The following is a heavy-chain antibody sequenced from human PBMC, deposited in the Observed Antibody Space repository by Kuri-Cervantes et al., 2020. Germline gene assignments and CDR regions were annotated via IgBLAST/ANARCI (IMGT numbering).Heavy chain of an antibody. CDR2: IYPGDSDT. CDR3: ARGGTYCGGDCYSEYFQH. CDR1: GYSFTSYW. J-gene: IGHJ1*01. V-gene: IGHV5-51*01. D-gene: IGHD2-21*01. Sequence: GESLKISCKGSGYSFTSYWIGWVRQMPGKGLEWMGIIYPGDSDTRYSPSFQGQVTISADESISTAYLQWSSLKASDTAMYYCARGGTYCGGDCYSEYFQHWGQGTLVTVSS.